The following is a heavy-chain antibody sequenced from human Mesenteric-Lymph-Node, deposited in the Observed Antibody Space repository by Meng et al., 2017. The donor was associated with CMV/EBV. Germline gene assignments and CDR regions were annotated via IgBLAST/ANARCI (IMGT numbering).Heavy chain of an antibody. CDR3: ARDDSSTWHRNFDY. Sequence: SETLSLTCTVSGDSVSSSSYYWSWIRQPPGKGLEWIGFIYYSGSTNYNPTLKGRVTISLDKSKNQFFLRLTSVTAADTAMYYCARDDSSTWHRNFDYWGQGTLVTVSS. CDR2: IYYSGST. V-gene: IGHV4-61*01. D-gene: IGHD6-13*01. CDR1: GDSVSSSSYY. J-gene: IGHJ4*02.